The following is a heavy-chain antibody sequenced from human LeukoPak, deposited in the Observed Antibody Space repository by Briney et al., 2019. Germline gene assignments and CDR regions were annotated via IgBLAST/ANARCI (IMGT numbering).Heavy chain of an antibody. CDR2: ISYDGSNK. CDR1: GFTFSSYA. J-gene: IGHJ4*02. Sequence: GGSLRLSCAASGFTFSSYAMHWVRQAPGKGLEWVAVISYDGSNKYYADSVKGRFTISRDNSKNTLYLQMNSLRAEDTAVYYCAKRGISFRPLDYWGQGTLVTVSS. D-gene: IGHD6-13*01. V-gene: IGHV3-30-3*02. CDR3: AKRGISFRPLDY.